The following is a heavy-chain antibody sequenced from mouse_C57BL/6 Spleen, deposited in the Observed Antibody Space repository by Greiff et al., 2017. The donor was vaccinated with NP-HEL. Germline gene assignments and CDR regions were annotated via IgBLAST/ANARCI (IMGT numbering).Heavy chain of an antibody. CDR3: ARSGTHYFDY. D-gene: IGHD3-1*01. J-gene: IGHJ2*01. CDR2: INPYNGGT. CDR1: GYTFTDYY. Sequence: EVKLEESGPVLVKPGASVKMSCKASGYTFTDYYMNWVKQSHGKSLEWIGVINPYNGGTSYNQKFKGKATLTVDKSSSTAYMELNSLTSEDSAVYYCARSGTHYFDYWGQGTTLTVSS. V-gene: IGHV1-19*01.